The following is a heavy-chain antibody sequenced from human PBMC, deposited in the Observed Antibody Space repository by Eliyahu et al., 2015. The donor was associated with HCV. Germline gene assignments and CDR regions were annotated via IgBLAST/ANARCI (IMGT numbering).Heavy chain of an antibody. J-gene: IGHJ4*02. CDR1: GYTFTRNA. CDR3: ARGISASGTASDY. Sequence: QVQLVQSGAEVKKPGASVKVSCKASGYTFTRNAMHWVRQAPGQRLEWMGWINAANGNIKYSQKFQGRVTITRDTSASTAYMELSSLRSEDTAVYYCARGISASGTASDYWGQGTLVTVSS. CDR2: INAANGNI. V-gene: IGHV1-3*01. D-gene: IGHD6-13*01.